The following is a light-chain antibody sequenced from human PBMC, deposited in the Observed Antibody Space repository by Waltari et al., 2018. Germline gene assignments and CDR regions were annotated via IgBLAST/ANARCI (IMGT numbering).Light chain of an antibody. CDR1: QDIRID. CDR2: GAS. V-gene: IGKV1-6*01. CDR3: LQDFDYPWT. Sequence: AIQMTQSPSSLSASVGDRVSITCRASQDIRIDLSWYQQKPGKTPKLLIYGASSLPSVVPSWFGSSGSGSDFTLTINILQPEDFATYYCLQDFDYPWTFGQGTKVEIK. J-gene: IGKJ1*01.